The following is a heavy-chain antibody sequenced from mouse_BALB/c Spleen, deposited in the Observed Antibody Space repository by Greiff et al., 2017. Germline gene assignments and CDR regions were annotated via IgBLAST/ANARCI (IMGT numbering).Heavy chain of an antibody. J-gene: IGHJ2*01. CDR3: ARTIYYDFPYFDY. CDR1: GFTFSSFG. V-gene: IGHV5-17*02. D-gene: IGHD2-4*01. Sequence: EVHLVESGGGLVQPGGSRKLSCAASGFTFSSFGMHWVRQAPEKGLEWVAYISSGSSTIYYADTVKGRFTISRDNPKNTLFLQMTSLRSEDTAMYYCARTIYYDFPYFDYWGQGTTLTVSS. CDR2: ISSGSSTI.